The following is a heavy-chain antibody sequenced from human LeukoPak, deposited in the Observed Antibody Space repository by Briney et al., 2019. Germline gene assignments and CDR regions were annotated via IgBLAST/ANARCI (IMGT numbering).Heavy chain of an antibody. J-gene: IGHJ2*01. CDR1: GGSISHYF. CDR3: AKTVAGYWYFDL. Sequence: PSETLSLTCTVSGGSISHYFWSWIRQPPGKALEWIGYIYYSGSTNYNPSLKSRVTISVDTSKNQFSLKLSSVTAADTAVYYCAKTVAGYWYFDLWGRGTLVTVSS. CDR2: IYYSGST. D-gene: IGHD6-19*01. V-gene: IGHV4-59*08.